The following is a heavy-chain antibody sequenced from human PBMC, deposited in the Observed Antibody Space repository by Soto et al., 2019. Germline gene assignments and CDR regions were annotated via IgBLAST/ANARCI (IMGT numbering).Heavy chain of an antibody. CDR1: GGSISSGDYY. Sequence: QVQLQESGPGLVKPSQTLSLTCTVSGGSISSGDYYWIWIRQPPGKGLEWIGYIYNSGDTYYNPSLKSRVTMSVDTSKNQFSLKLSSVTAADTAVYYCARDSVTGYYGMDVWGQGTTVTVSS. D-gene: IGHD2-21*02. CDR2: IYNSGDT. V-gene: IGHV4-30-4*01. CDR3: ARDSVTGYYGMDV. J-gene: IGHJ6*02.